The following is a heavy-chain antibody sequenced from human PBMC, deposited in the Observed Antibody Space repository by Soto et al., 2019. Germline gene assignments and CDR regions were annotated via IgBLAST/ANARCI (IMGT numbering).Heavy chain of an antibody. CDR1: GLTFSSYA. J-gene: IGHJ4*02. Sequence: EVQVLESGGGLVQPGGSLRLSCAASGLTFSSYAMTWVRQAPGKGLEWVSAMSGGGETTYYADSVKGRFTIFRDNSRNTLYLQMNSLRAEDTAAYYCAKWHTYYYDSRGFSGFDCWGRGTLVTVSS. CDR3: AKWHTYYYDSRGFSGFDC. CDR2: MSGGGETT. V-gene: IGHV3-23*01. D-gene: IGHD3-22*01.